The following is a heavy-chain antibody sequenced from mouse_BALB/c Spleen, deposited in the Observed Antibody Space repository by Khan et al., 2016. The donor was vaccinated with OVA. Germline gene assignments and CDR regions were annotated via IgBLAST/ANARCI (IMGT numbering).Heavy chain of an antibody. CDR3: TRPAYVGYYDS. V-gene: IGHV1S137*01. CDR2: ISTYSGNT. Sequence: QVQLQQSGPELVRPGVSVKISCKGSGYTFTDNAMHWVKQSHAKSLKWIGLISTYSGNTNYKQKFKGKATLTVDKSSSTAYMELARLTSEDSAIYDDTRPAYVGYYDSWGQGTTLTVSS. J-gene: IGHJ2*01. D-gene: IGHD2-3*01. CDR1: GYTFTDNA.